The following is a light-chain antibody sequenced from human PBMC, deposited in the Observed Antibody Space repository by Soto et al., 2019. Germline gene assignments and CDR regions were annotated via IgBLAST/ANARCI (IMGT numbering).Light chain of an antibody. J-gene: IGKJ4*01. CDR3: QQCSNWPLT. Sequence: NVLTQSPGALSLSPGERATLSCRASLSVSGNYLAWCRQKPGQAPRLLIYDASNRATGIPARFSGSGSGTDFTLTVSNLESEDFAVYYCQQCSNWPLTFGGGTKVDI. V-gene: IGKV3-11*01. CDR1: LSVSGNY. CDR2: DAS.